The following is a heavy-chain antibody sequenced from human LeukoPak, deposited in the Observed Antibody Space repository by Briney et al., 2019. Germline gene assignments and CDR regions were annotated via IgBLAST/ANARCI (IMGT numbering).Heavy chain of an antibody. Sequence: GGSLRLSCAASGFTFSIYWMSWVRQAPGKGLEWVANIKQDGSERYYVDSVKGRFTLSRDNAKNSLYLQMNSLRAEDTAVYYCARGDSSGYYYGFDYWGQGTLVTVSS. CDR3: ARGDSSGYYYGFDY. J-gene: IGHJ4*02. V-gene: IGHV3-7*01. CDR2: IKQDGSER. CDR1: GFTFSIYW. D-gene: IGHD3-22*01.